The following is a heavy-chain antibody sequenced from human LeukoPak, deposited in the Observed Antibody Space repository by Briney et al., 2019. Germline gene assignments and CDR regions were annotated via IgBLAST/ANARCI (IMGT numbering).Heavy chain of an antibody. Sequence: SETLPLTCAVYGGSFSGYYWSWIRQPPGKGLEWIGSIYYSGSTYYNPSLKSRVTISVDTSKNQFSLKLSSVTAADTAVYYCARPSDYGDYVGFWGQGTLVTVSS. D-gene: IGHD4-17*01. CDR2: IYYSGST. V-gene: IGHV4-34*01. CDR3: ARPSDYGDYVGF. J-gene: IGHJ4*02. CDR1: GGSFSGYY.